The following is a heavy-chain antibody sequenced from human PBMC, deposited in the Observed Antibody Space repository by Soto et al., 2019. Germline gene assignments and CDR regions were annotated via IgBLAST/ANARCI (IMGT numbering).Heavy chain of an antibody. CDR1: GFTFSSYV. J-gene: IGHJ5*02. CDR3: ARAIVGPTTTGWLDP. CDR2: ISGNGADT. D-gene: IGHD1-26*01. Sequence: PGGSLRLSCAASGFTFSSYVMGWVRQAPGKGLEWVSAISGNGADTYYADSVKGRFTVSRDNSKNTLYLQINSLRFEDTAVYYCARAIVGPTTTGWLDPWGQGTLVTVS. V-gene: IGHV3-23*01.